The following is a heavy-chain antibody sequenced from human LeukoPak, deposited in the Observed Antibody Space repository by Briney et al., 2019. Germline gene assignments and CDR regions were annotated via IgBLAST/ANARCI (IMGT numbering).Heavy chain of an antibody. J-gene: IGHJ4*02. CDR2: ISGSGGST. CDR1: GFTFSSYT. CDR3: AKEAVAGDYFDY. V-gene: IGHV3-23*01. Sequence: GGSLRLSCAASGFTFSSYTMRWVRQAPGKGLEWVSAISGSGGSTYYADSVKGRFTIARDNSKNTLHLQMNSLRDEDTAVYYCAKEAVAGDYFDYWGQGTLVTVSS. D-gene: IGHD6-19*01.